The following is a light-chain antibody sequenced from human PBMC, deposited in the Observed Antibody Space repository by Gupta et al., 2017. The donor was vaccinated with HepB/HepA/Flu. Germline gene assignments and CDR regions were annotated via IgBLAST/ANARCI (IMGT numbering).Light chain of an antibody. CDR3: AAWDDSRNAYYV. CDR2: SNN. CDR1: SSNIGSNT. Sequence: QSVLTQPPSASGTPGQRVTISCSGSSSNIGSNTVNWYQQLPGTAPKLLIYSNNKRPSGVPDRFSGSKSGTSAALAISGLQAEDEADYYCAAWDDSRNAYYVFGTGTKVTVL. V-gene: IGLV1-44*01. J-gene: IGLJ1*01.